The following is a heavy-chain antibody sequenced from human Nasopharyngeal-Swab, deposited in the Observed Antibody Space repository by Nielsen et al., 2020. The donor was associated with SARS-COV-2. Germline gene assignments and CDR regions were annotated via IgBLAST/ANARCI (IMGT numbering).Heavy chain of an antibody. D-gene: IGHD6-13*01. V-gene: IGHV4-34*01. CDR3: ASQPYSSSWYGGDAFDI. CDR2: INHSGST. Sequence: SETLSLTCAAYGGSFSGYYWSWIRQPPGKGLEWIGEINHSGSTNYNPSLKSRVTISVDTSKNQFSLKLSSVTAADTAVYYCASQPYSSSWYGGDAFDIWGQGTMVTVSS. CDR1: GGSFSGYY. J-gene: IGHJ3*02.